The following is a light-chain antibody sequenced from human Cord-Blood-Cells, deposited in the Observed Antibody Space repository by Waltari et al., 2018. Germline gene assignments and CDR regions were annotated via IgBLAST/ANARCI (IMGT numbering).Light chain of an antibody. V-gene: IGLV2-23*01. CDR3: CSYAGSSTWV. CDR2: EGS. J-gene: IGLJ3*02. Sequence: QSALTQPASVSGSPGQSITSSCTGTSSHVGSYNLFPWYQQHPGKAPKLMIYEGSKRPSGVSNRFSGSKSGNTASLTISGLQAEDEADYYCCSYAGSSTWVFGGGTKLTVL. CDR1: SSHVGSYNL.